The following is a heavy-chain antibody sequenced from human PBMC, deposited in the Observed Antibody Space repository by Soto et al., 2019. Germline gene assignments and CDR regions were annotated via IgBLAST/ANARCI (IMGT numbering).Heavy chain of an antibody. J-gene: IGHJ1*01. CDR3: ARDHERSWYLLNAEYFQH. Sequence: QVQLVQSGAEVKKPGASVKVSCKASGYTFTSYAMHWVRQAPGQRLEWMGWINAGNGNTKYSQKFQGRVTITRDPSASTAYMELSSLRSEDTAVYYCARDHERSWYLLNAEYFQHWGQGTLVTVSS. V-gene: IGHV1-3*01. CDR2: INAGNGNT. CDR1: GYTFTSYA. D-gene: IGHD6-13*01.